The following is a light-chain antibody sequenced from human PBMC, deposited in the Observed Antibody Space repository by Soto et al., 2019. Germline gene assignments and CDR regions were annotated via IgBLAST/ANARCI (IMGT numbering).Light chain of an antibody. CDR3: AAWDYSLNGPV. CDR1: SSNIGNNA. J-gene: IGLJ2*01. CDR2: YDD. Sequence: QSVLTQPPSVSVAPRQRVTISCSGSSSNIGNNAVNWYQQLPGKAPRLLIYYDDLVPSGVSDRFSGSRSGTSASLAIRGLQSEDEADYYCAAWDYSLNGPVFGGGTKLTVL. V-gene: IGLV1-36*01.